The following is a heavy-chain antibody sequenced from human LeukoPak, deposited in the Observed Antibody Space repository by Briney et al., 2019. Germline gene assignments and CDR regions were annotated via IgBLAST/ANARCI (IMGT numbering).Heavy chain of an antibody. CDR2: ISGSGDNT. Sequence: GGSLRLSCTASGFTFGDDGMSWFRQAPGKGLEWVSGISGSGDNTYYADSVKGRFTISRDNSKNTLYVQVNSLGTEDTAAYYCAKGSYYDSSGSFYFDYWGQGTLVTVSS. J-gene: IGHJ4*02. D-gene: IGHD3-22*01. CDR1: GFTFGDDG. CDR3: AKGSYYDSSGSFYFDY. V-gene: IGHV3-23*01.